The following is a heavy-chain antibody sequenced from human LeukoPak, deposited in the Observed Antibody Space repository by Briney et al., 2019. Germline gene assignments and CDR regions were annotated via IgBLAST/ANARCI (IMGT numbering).Heavy chain of an antibody. J-gene: IGHJ5*02. CDR3: ARDRSEWSAEDNWFDP. Sequence: SETLCLTCSVSGGSSTSYYWNWVRQFPGKRLEWIGYIYHTGTTTYNPSLQSRVAISIDTSTNQISLRLSSVTSADTAIYFCARDRSEWSAEDNWFDPWGQGILVTVSS. V-gene: IGHV4-59*12. CDR1: GGSSTSYY. CDR2: IYHTGTT. D-gene: IGHD3-10*01.